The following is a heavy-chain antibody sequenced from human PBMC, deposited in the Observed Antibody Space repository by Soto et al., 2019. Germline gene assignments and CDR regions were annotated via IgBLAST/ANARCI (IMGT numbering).Heavy chain of an antibody. Sequence: GGSLRLSCAASGFTFSSYGMHWVRQAPGKGLEWVAVISYDGSNKYYADSVKGRFTISRDNSKNTLYLQMNSLRAEDTAVYYCAKVVHAPPTATTPIDNWCQQTLVTISA. CDR2: ISYDGSNK. J-gene: IGHJ4*02. CDR3: AKVVHAPPTATTPIDN. CDR1: GFTFSSYG. V-gene: IGHV3-30*18. D-gene: IGHD1-1*01.